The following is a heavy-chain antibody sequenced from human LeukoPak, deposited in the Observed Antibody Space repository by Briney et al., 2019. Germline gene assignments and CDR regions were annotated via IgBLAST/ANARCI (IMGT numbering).Heavy chain of an antibody. D-gene: IGHD3-22*01. V-gene: IGHV1-2*02. CDR2: INPNSGGT. Sequence: ASVKVSCKASGYTFTGYYMHWVRQAPGQGLEWMGWINPNSGGTNCAQKFQGRVTMTRDTSISTAYMELSRLRSDDTAVYYCARVPDDSSWFDPCGQGTLVTVSS. J-gene: IGHJ5*02. CDR1: GYTFTGYY. CDR3: ARVPDDSSWFDP.